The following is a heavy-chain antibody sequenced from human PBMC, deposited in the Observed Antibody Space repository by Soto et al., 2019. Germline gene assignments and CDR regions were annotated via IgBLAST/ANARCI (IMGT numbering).Heavy chain of an antibody. CDR1: GFTFSTHA. CDR2: VSFDGSNK. V-gene: IGHV3-30-3*01. D-gene: IGHD1-20*01. CDR3: ARDQTGITTTGGGRIDH. Sequence: QVQLVESGGGVVQPGRSLRLSCAASGFTFSTHAMHWVRQAPGKGLECVAIVSFDGSNKYYADSVKGRFTISRDNSKNTLYLQMSGLTPDDTAVYYCARDQTGITTTGGGRIDHWGQRTLVTVSS. J-gene: IGHJ4*02.